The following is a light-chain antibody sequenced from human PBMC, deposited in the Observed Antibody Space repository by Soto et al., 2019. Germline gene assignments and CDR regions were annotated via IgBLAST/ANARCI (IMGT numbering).Light chain of an antibody. Sequence: EIVLTQFPATLSLSPGERATLSCRASQSVSSYLAWYQQKPGQAPRLLIYDASNRATGIPARFSGSGSGTDFTLTISSLEPEDSAVYYCQQRSNWPPLSFGGGTKVEIK. V-gene: IGKV3-11*01. CDR2: DAS. CDR3: QQRSNWPPLS. CDR1: QSVSSY. J-gene: IGKJ4*01.